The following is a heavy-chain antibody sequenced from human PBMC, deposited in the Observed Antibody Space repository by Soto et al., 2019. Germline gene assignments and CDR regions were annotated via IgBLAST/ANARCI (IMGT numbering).Heavy chain of an antibody. Sequence: VLLLESGGGFVQPGGSLTLSCAASGFRFSAYAITWVRQAPGKGLEWVSNIKNDSDDTYYADSVKGRFTISRDNSMNMLFLQMNNLRAQDTAVYYCAAGNPPRDYWGQGTLVTVSP. CDR2: IKNDSDDT. V-gene: IGHV3-23*01. CDR3: AAGNPPRDY. CDR1: GFRFSAYA. D-gene: IGHD6-13*01. J-gene: IGHJ4*02.